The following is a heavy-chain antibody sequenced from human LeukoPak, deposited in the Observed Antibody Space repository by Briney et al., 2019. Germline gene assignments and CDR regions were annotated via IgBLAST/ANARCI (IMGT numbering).Heavy chain of an antibody. V-gene: IGHV4-59*01. CDR2: IYYSGST. CDR1: GGSISSYY. D-gene: IGHD4-17*01. CDR3: ARERAVTTYYYFDY. Sequence: SETLSLTCTVSGGSISSYYWSWIQQPPGKGLEWIGYIYYSGSTNYNPSLKSRVIISADTSKNQFSLKLSSVTAADTAVYYCARERAVTTYYYFDYWGQGTLVTVSS. J-gene: IGHJ4*02.